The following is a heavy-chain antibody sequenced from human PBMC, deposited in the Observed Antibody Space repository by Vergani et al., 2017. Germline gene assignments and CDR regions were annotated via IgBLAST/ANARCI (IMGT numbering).Heavy chain of an antibody. Sequence: QVQLQESGPGLVKPSETLSLTCTVSGGSISSYYWSWIRQPAGKGLEWIGRIYTSGSTNYNPSLKSRVTMSVDTSKNQFSLKLSSVTAADTAVYYCAKDRGLSSKGPFYYYYYGMDVWGQGTTVTVSS. V-gene: IGHV4-4*07. J-gene: IGHJ6*02. CDR3: AKDRGLSSKGPFYYYYYGMDV. CDR2: IYTSGST. CDR1: GGSISSYY. D-gene: IGHD3-10*01.